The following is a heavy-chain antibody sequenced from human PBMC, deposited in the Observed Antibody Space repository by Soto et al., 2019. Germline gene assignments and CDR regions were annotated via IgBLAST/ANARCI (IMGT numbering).Heavy chain of an antibody. CDR3: TTGWYFDL. CDR2: IKSKSDGETT. J-gene: IGHJ2*01. CDR1: GFTFSNAW. Sequence: EVQLVESGGGLLKPGGSLRLTCAGSGFTFSNAWMSWVRQAPGKGLEWVARIKSKSDGETTDYTAPVKGRFAILREDSKNTVFLQMNSLKTADTAVYHCTTGWYFDLWGRGTLVTLSS. V-gene: IGHV3-15*01.